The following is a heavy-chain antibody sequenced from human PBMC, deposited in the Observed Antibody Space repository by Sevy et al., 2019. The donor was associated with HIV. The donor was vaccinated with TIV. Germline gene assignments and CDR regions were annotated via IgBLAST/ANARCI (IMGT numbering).Heavy chain of an antibody. V-gene: IGHV3-23*01. CDR1: GFTFSSYA. D-gene: IGHD3-22*01. CDR2: MSGRGVSGDKT. J-gene: IGHJ4*02. Sequence: GGSLRLSCAASGFTFSSYAMNWDRQAPGKGLEWVAGMSGRGVSGDKTNYADSVKGRFTIPGDDSKDSLYLQLNSLRAEDTAIYYCARKHDSSGYFDYWGQGTLVTVSS. CDR3: ARKHDSSGYFDY.